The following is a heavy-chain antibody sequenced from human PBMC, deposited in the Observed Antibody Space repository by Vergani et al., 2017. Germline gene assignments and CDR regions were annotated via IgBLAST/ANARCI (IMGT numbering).Heavy chain of an antibody. D-gene: IGHD3-22*01. CDR3: ARHLGVVVRTVWFDP. CDR2: IYYSGST. J-gene: IGHJ5*02. V-gene: IGHV4-39*01. CDR1: GGSISSSSYY. Sequence: QLQLQESGPGLVKPSETPSLTCTVSGGSISSSSYYWGWIRQPPGNGLEWIGSIYYSGSTYYNPSLKSRVTISVDTSKNQFSLKLSSVTAADTAVYYCARHLGVVVRTVWFDPWGQGTLVTVSS.